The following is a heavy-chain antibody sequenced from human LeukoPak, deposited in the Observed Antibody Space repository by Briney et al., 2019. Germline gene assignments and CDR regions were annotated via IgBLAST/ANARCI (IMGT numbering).Heavy chain of an antibody. CDR3: AKGAIAALNAYFDY. Sequence: AGSLRLSWPPSGFTFSSPAISWVRLPPGKVLEWVSSISSIVRNTYYASSVKGRFTISTDTSKNTLYLQMNSMRAEDTAVYYCAKGAIAALNAYFDYWGQGTLVTVSS. CDR2: ISSIVRNT. J-gene: IGHJ4*02. CDR1: GFTFSSPA. D-gene: IGHD2-15*01. V-gene: IGHV3-23*01.